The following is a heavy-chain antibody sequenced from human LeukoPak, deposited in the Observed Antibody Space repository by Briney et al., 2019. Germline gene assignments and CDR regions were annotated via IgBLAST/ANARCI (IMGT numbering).Heavy chain of an antibody. J-gene: IGHJ6*02. Sequence: PGGSLRLSCAASGFTFSSYWMRWVRQAPGKGLEWVASINEDGSEKYYVDSVKGRFTISRDNAKSSLYLQMNSLRAEDTAVYYCSRHTSSWHAMDVWGQGTTVTVSS. D-gene: IGHD6-13*01. CDR3: SRHTSSWHAMDV. V-gene: IGHV3-7*01. CDR1: GFTFSSYW. CDR2: INEDGSEK.